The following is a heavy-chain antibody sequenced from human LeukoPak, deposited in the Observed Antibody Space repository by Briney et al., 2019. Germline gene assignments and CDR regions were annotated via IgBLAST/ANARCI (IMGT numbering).Heavy chain of an antibody. J-gene: IGHJ5*02. V-gene: IGHV4-59*01. CDR3: ARSGRPTSWFDP. CDR2: IYYKGNT. CDR1: SVSISTYY. D-gene: IGHD5-12*01. Sequence: SETLSLTCSVSSVSISTYYWSWIRQPPGKGLEWIGYIYYKGNTNYNPSLRSRVTISFDTPKNQFSLKLSSVTAADTAVYYCARSGRPTSWFDPWGQGTLVTVSS.